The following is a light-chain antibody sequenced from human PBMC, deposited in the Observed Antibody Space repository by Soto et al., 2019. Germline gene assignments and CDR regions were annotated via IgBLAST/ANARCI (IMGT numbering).Light chain of an antibody. CDR1: GGSIATNF. CDR3: QSYDNGNVV. CDR2: EDN. J-gene: IGLJ2*01. Sequence: NFMLTQPHSVSESPGKTVTISCTRSGGSIATNFVQWYQQRPGSAPTTVIYEDNQRSSGVPDRFSGSLDASSNSASLTISGLRTEDEADYYCQSYDNGNVVFGGGTQLTVL. V-gene: IGLV6-57*03.